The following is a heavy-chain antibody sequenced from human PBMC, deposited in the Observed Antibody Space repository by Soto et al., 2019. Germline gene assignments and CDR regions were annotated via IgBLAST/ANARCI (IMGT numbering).Heavy chain of an antibody. CDR1: GFIFSSYS. CDR3: ARDQFLDAFDI. CDR2: ISNDGSNK. D-gene: IGHD2-21*01. J-gene: IGHJ3*02. Sequence: QVQLVESGGGVVQPGRSLRLSCAASGFIFSSYSMHWVSQAPGKGLEWVAIISNDGSNKDYVDSVKGRFTISRDNSNNTLSLQMNSLRAEDTAVYYCARDQFLDAFDIWGQGTMVTVSS. V-gene: IGHV3-30-3*01.